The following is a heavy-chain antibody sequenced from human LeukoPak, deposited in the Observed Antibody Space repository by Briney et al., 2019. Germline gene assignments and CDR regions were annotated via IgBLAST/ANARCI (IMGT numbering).Heavy chain of an antibody. CDR1: VVSISSSNW. CDR2: TYHSGST. J-gene: IGHJ5*02. CDR3: ARDLRFGELSLPARLDP. Sequence: PSETLSLTCAVSVVSISSSNWWSWARQPPGKGLEWIGETYHSGSTNYNPPPKSRVTISVDTSKNQFSLKLSSVTAADTAVYYCARDLRFGELSLPARLDPGGEGTLVTVSS. V-gene: IGHV4-4*02. D-gene: IGHD3-10*01.